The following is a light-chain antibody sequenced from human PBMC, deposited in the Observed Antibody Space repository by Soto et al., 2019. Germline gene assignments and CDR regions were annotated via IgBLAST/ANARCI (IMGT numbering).Light chain of an antibody. V-gene: IGLV2-14*01. CDR3: VSYATSTTLYV. CDR2: EVT. Sequence: QSALTQPASVSGSHGRSITISCTATSSDVGSFNYVSWYQHHPGKAPKLMIYEVTSRPSGVSNRFSGSKSGNTASLTISGLQAEDEADYYCVSYATSTTLYVFGSGTKLTVL. CDR1: SSDVGSFNY. J-gene: IGLJ1*01.